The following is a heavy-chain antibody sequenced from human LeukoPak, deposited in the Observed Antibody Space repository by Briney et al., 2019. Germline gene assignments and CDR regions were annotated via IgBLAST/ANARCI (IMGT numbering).Heavy chain of an antibody. J-gene: IGHJ4*02. CDR3: ATDGSRTTIFGVVIAPN. V-gene: IGHV1-24*01. D-gene: IGHD3-3*01. Sequence: ASVKVPCKVSGYTLTELSMHWVRQAPGKGLEWMGGFDPEDGETIYAQKFQGRVTMTEDTSTDTAYMELSSLRSEDTAVYYCATDGSRTTIFGVVIAPNWGQGTLVTVSS. CDR2: FDPEDGET. CDR1: GYTLTELS.